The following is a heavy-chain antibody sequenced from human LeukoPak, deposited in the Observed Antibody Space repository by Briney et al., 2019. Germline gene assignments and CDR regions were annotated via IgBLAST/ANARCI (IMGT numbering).Heavy chain of an antibody. CDR1: GGSISSGSYY. CDR3: ARRPSDWYSPIDY. J-gene: IGHJ4*02. D-gene: IGHD6-19*01. Sequence: SETLSLTCTVSGGSISSGSYYWSWIRQPAGKGLEWIGRIYTSGSTNYNPSLKSRVTISVDTSKNQFSLKLSSVTAADTAVYYCARRPSDWYSPIDYWGPGTLVTVS. V-gene: IGHV4-61*02. CDR2: IYTSGST.